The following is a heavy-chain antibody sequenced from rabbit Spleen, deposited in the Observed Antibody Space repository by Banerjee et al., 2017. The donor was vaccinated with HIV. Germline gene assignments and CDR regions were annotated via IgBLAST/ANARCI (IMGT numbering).Heavy chain of an antibody. V-gene: IGHV1S40*01. CDR2: IYNSNGGT. J-gene: IGHJ4*01. CDR3: ARDLVAVIGWNFNL. D-gene: IGHD1-1*01. Sequence: QSLEESGGDLVKPGASLTLTCKASGFSFSSSYFMCWVRQTPGKGLELIACIYNSNGGTWDASWAKGRFTMSRTSSTTVTLQMTSLTAADTATYFCARDLVAVIGWNFNLWGQGTLVTVS. CDR1: GFSFSSSYF.